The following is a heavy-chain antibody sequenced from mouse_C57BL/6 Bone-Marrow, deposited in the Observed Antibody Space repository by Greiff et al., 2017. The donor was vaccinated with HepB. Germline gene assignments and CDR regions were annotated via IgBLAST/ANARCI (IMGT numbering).Heavy chain of an antibody. J-gene: IGHJ1*03. CDR2: INPNNGGT. CDR1: GYTFTDYY. V-gene: IGHV1-26*01. Sequence: VQLQQSGPELVKPGASVKISCKASGYTFTDYYMNWVKQSHGKSLEWIGDINPNNGGTSYNQKFKGKATLTVDKSSSTAYMELRSLTSEDSAVYYCAEFITPVVATGGYFDVWGTGTTVTVSS. D-gene: IGHD1-1*01. CDR3: AEFITPVVATGGYFDV.